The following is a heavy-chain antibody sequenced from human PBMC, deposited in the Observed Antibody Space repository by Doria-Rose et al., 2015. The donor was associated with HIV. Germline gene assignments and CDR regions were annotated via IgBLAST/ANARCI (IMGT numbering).Heavy chain of an antibody. CDR3: ARIKSSRWYHKYYFDF. D-gene: IGHD6-13*01. Sequence: VTLKESGPVLVKPTETLTLTCTVSGVSLSSPGMGVSWIRQPPGKAPEWLADIFSDDERSYNTSLKSRLTIPRGTSKSQVVLTMTDMDPVDTATYYCARIKSSRWYHKYYFDFWGQGTLVIVSA. V-gene: IGHV2-26*01. CDR2: IFSDDER. J-gene: IGHJ4*02. CDR1: GVSLSSPGMG.